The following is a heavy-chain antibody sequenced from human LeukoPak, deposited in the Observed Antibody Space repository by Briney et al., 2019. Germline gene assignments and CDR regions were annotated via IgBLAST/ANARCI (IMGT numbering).Heavy chain of an antibody. CDR2: ISSRSRTI. D-gene: IGHD2-2*01. CDR3: ARDYDIGYCSSTSCYHFDY. V-gene: IGHV3-48*01. Sequence: PGGSLRLSCAASGFIFSSYSMNWVRQAPGKGLEWVSYISSRSRTIYYADSVKGRFTISRDNAKNSLSLQMNSLRAEDTAVYYCARDYDIGYCSSTSCYHFDYRGQGTLVTVSS. J-gene: IGHJ4*02. CDR1: GFIFSSYS.